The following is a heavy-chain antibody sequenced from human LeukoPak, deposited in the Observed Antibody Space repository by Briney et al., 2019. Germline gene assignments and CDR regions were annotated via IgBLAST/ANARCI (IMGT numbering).Heavy chain of an antibody. CDR3: TRRPYSSSWYYFDY. V-gene: IGHV3-48*04. CDR1: GFTFSSYW. CDR2: ISSSGSML. J-gene: IGHJ4*02. Sequence: GGSLRLSCAASGFTFSSYWMSWVRQAPGKGLEWVSYISSSGSMLHYADSVEGRFTISRDNAKNSLYLQMSSLRVEDTAVYYCTRRPYSSSWYYFDYWGQGTLVTVSS. D-gene: IGHD6-13*01.